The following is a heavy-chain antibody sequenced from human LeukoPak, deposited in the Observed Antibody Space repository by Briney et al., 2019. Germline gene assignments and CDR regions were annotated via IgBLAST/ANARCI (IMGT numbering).Heavy chain of an antibody. D-gene: IGHD2-15*01. V-gene: IGHV1-18*01. CDR1: GYTFTSYG. J-gene: IGHJ1*01. Sequence: ASVKVSCKASGYTFTSYGISWVRQAPGQGLEWMGWISAYNGNTNYAQKAQGRVTLTTDTSTSTAYMELRSLRYDDTAVYYCARDSADCSGGSCYSAEYFQHWGQGTLVTVSS. CDR2: ISAYNGNT. CDR3: ARDSADCSGGSCYSAEYFQH.